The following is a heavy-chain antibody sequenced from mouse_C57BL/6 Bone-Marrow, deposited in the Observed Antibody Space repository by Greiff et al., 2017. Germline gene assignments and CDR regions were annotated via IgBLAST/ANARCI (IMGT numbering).Heavy chain of an antibody. CDR3: AIIYGSSPYYFDY. CDR2: IWTGGGT. CDR1: GFSLTSYA. J-gene: IGHJ2*01. Sequence: VQVVESGPGLVAPSQSLSITCTVSGFSLTSYAISWVRQPPGKGLEWLGVIWTGGGTNYNSALKSRLSISKDNSKSQVFLKMNSLQTDDTARYYCAIIYGSSPYYFDYWGQGTTLTVSS. D-gene: IGHD1-1*01. V-gene: IGHV2-9-1*01.